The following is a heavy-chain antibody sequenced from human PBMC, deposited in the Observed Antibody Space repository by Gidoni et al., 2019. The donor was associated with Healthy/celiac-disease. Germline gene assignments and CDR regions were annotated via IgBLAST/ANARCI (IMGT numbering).Heavy chain of an antibody. J-gene: IGHJ6*03. CDR1: GYSISSGYY. CDR3: AREGSNDSSGYYHRDYYYYYMDV. V-gene: IGHV4-38-2*02. Sequence: QVQLQESGPGLVKPSETLSLTCAVSGYSISSGYYWGWIRQPPGKGLEWIGSNYHRGSTYYNPSLKSRVTISVDTSKNQFSLKLSSVTAADTAVYYCAREGSNDSSGYYHRDYYYYYMDVWGKGTTVTVSS. D-gene: IGHD3-22*01. CDR2: NYHRGST.